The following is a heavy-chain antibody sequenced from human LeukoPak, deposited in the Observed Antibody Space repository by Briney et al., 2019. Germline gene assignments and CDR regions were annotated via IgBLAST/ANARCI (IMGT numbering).Heavy chain of an antibody. V-gene: IGHV4-39*07. Sequence: SETLSLTCAVSGGSISRSSFYWGWIRQPPGKGLEWIGSIYHSGSTNYNPSLKSRVTISVDTSKNQFSLKLSSVTAADTAVYYCARIPSWYGAFDIWGQGTMVTVSS. CDR1: GGSISRSSFY. CDR3: ARIPSWYGAFDI. J-gene: IGHJ3*02. D-gene: IGHD6-13*01. CDR2: IYHSGST.